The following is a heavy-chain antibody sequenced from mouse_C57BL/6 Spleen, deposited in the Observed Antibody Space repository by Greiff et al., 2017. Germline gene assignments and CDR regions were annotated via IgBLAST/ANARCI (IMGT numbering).Heavy chain of an antibody. J-gene: IGHJ3*01. CDR1: GFTFSSYA. CDR2: ISDGGSYT. CDR3: ARGNTFAY. D-gene: IGHD5-2*01. V-gene: IGHV5-4*01. Sequence: EVQRVESGGGLVKPGGSLKLSCAASGFTFSSYAMSWVRQTPEKRLEWVATISDGGSYTYYPDNVKGRFTISRDNAKNNLYLQMSHLKSEDTAMYYCARGNTFAYWGQGTLVTVSA.